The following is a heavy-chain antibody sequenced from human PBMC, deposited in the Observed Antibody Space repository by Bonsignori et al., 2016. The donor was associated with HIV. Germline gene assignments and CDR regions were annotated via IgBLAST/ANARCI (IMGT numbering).Heavy chain of an antibody. CDR3: ARGVGATGGLYYYYYYMDV. V-gene: IGHV4-61*02. CDR2: IYTSGST. CDR1: GGSISSGSYY. Sequence: SETLSLTCTVSGGSISSGSYYWSWIRQPAGKGLEWIGRIYTSGSTNYNPSLKSRVTISVDTSKNQFSLKLSSVTAADTAVYYCARGVGATGGLYYYYYYMDVWGKGTTVTVSS. D-gene: IGHD1-26*01. J-gene: IGHJ6*03.